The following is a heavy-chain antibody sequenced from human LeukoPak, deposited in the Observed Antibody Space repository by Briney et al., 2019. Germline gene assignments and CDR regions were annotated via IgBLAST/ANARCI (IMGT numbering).Heavy chain of an antibody. CDR3: ARDQCSSTSCSQSFDY. D-gene: IGHD2-2*01. V-gene: IGHV3-33*01. CDR1: GFTFSSYG. J-gene: IGHJ4*02. CDR2: IWYDGSNK. Sequence: GGSLRLSCAASGFTFSSYGMHWVRQAPGKGLEWVAVIWYDGSNKYYADSVKGRFTISRDNSKNTLYLQMNNLRAEDTAVYYCARDQCSSTSCSQSFDYWGQGTLVTVSS.